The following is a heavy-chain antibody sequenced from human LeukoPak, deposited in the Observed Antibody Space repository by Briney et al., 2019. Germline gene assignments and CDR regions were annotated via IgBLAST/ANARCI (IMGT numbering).Heavy chain of an antibody. J-gene: IGHJ4*02. Sequence: ASVKVSCKASGYTFTSYDINCVRQATGQGLEWMAWMNPNSGNTGYAQKFQGRVTMTRNTSISTAYMELSSLRSEDTAVYYCAREVTAAGTFYFDYWGQGTLVTVSS. CDR1: GYTFTSYD. CDR2: MNPNSGNT. CDR3: AREVTAAGTFYFDY. D-gene: IGHD6-13*01. V-gene: IGHV1-8*01.